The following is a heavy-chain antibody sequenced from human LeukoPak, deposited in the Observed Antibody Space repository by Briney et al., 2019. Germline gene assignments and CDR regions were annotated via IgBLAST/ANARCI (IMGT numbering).Heavy chain of an antibody. CDR1: GYNFTSYY. J-gene: IGHJ4*02. V-gene: IGHV5-51*01. Sequence: GESLKISCKGSGYNFTSYYIAWVRQMPGKGLEWMGIIYPGDSDTRYSPSFQGQVTISADKSISTAYLQWSSLKASDTAMYYCASHSATGGLDYWGQGTLVTVSS. CDR2: IYPGDSDT. D-gene: IGHD3-16*01. CDR3: ASHSATGGLDY.